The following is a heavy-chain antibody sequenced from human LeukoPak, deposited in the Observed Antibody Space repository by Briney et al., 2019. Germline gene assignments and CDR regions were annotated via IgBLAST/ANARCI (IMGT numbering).Heavy chain of an antibody. Sequence: ASVKVSCKASGYTFTSYYMHWMRQAPGQGLERMGIINPSGGSTSYAQKFQGRVTMTRDTSTSTVYMELSSLRSEDTAVYYCARVKVAGISTSYYYYYMDVWGKGTTVTVSS. J-gene: IGHJ6*03. CDR2: INPSGGST. CDR3: ARVKVAGISTSYYYYYMDV. V-gene: IGHV1-46*01. CDR1: GYTFTSYY. D-gene: IGHD6-19*01.